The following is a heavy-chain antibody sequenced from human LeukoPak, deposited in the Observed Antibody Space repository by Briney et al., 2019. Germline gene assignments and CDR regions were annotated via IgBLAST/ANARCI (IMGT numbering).Heavy chain of an antibody. J-gene: IGHJ4*02. CDR1: GFTFSSYA. CDR3: ARDHYDILTGYPPGGY. CDR2: ISYDGGNK. V-gene: IGHV3-30*04. Sequence: GRSLRLSCAASGFTFSSYAMHWVRQAPGKGLEWVAVISYDGGNKYYADSVKGRFTISRDNSKNTLYLQMNSLRAEDTAVYYCARDHYDILTGYPPGGYWGQGTLVTVSS. D-gene: IGHD3-9*01.